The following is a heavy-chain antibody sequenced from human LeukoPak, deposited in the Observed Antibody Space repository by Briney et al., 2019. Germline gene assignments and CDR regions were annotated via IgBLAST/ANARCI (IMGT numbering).Heavy chain of an antibody. V-gene: IGHV3-11*01. CDR2: ISSSGSTI. CDR3: ARDNGIVVVPAAIFDY. D-gene: IGHD2-2*01. CDR1: GFTFSDYY. Sequence: GGSLRLSCAASGFTFSDYYMSWLRQAPGKGLEWVSYISSSGSTIYYADSVRGRFTISRDNAKNSLYLQMNSLRAEDTAVYYCARDNGIVVVPAAIFDYWGQGTLFTVSS. J-gene: IGHJ4*02.